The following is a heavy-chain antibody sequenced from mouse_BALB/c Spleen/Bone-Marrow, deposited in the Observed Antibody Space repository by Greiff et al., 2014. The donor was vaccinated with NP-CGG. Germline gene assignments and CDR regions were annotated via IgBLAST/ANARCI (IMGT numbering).Heavy chain of an antibody. CDR2: INPSSGYT. Sequence: VQLQQSAAELARPGASVKMSCKASGYTFTSNTMHWVKQRPGQGLEWIGHINPSSGYTEYNQKFKDKTTLTADKSSSTAYMEMSSLTSEDSAVYYCARDYYGYGYAMDYWGQGTSVTVSS. CDR3: ARDYYGYGYAMDY. D-gene: IGHD1-2*01. J-gene: IGHJ4*01. CDR1: GYTFTSNT. V-gene: IGHV1-4*02.